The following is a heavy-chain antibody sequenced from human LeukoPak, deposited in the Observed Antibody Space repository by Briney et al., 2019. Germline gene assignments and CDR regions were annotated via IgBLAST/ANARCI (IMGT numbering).Heavy chain of an antibody. CDR3: ARGWYGGSGSYYWVASRGFQLVEGFDY. D-gene: IGHD3-10*01. V-gene: IGHV4-34*01. J-gene: IGHJ4*02. Sequence: PSETLSLTCAVYGGSFSGYYWSWIRQPPGKGLEWIGEINHSGSTNYNPSLKSRVTISVDTSKNQFSLKLSSVTAADTAVYYCARGWYGGSGSYYWVASRGFQLVEGFDYWGQGTLVTVSS. CDR2: INHSGST. CDR1: GGSFSGYY.